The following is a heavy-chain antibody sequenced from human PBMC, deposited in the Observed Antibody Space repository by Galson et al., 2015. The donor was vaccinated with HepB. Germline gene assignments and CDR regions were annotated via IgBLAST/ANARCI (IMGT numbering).Heavy chain of an antibody. Sequence: TLSLTCTVSGGSISSYYWSWIRQPPGKGLEWIGYIYSSGSTNYNPSLKSRVTISVDMSKSQFSLKLNSVTAADTAVYYCARFSGYDGAFDIWGQGTMVSVSS. CDR3: ARFSGYDGAFDI. D-gene: IGHD5-12*01. CDR2: IYSSGST. J-gene: IGHJ3*02. V-gene: IGHV4-59*01. CDR1: GGSISSYY.